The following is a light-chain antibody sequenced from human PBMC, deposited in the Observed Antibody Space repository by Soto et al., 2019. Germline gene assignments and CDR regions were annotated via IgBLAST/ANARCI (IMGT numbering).Light chain of an antibody. V-gene: IGLV2-14*01. CDR2: EVS. J-gene: IGLJ2*01. Sequence: QSALTQPASVSGSHGQSITISCTGTSSDVGGYKYVSWYQQHPGKDPKLMIYEVSNRPSGVSNRFSGSKSGNTASLTISGIQAEDEADYYCSSYPSSTTLVFGGGTKLTVL. CDR3: SSYPSSTTLV. CDR1: SSDVGGYKY.